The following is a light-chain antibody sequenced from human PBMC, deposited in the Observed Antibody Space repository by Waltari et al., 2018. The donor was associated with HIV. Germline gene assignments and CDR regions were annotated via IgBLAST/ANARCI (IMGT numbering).Light chain of an antibody. CDR1: TGSIASKY. Sequence: NFMLTQPHSVSESPGKTVTISCTRSTGSIASKYVQWYQQPPGSAPTCVIYENDQRPSGVPDRFSGSIDSSSNSASLTISRLRTEDEADYYCQSYDSTNLWVFGGGTKVTVL. CDR3: QSYDSTNLWV. V-gene: IGLV6-57*04. CDR2: END. J-gene: IGLJ3*02.